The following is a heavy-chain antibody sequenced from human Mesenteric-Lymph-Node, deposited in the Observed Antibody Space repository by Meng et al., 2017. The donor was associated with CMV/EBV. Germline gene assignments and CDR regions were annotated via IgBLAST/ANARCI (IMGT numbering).Heavy chain of an antibody. Sequence: GYGGSFSGYYWSWNRQPPGKGLEWIGEINHSGSTNYNPSLKSRVTISVDTSKNQFSLKLSSVTAADTAVYYCARGRGGYSYGSHFDYWGQGTLVTVSS. CDR3: ARGRGGYSYGSHFDY. J-gene: IGHJ4*02. CDR1: GGSFSGYY. D-gene: IGHD5-18*01. CDR2: INHSGST. V-gene: IGHV4-34*01.